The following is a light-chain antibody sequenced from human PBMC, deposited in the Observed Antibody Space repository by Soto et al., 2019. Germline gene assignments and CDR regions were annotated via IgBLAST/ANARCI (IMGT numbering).Light chain of an antibody. J-gene: IGKJ4*01. CDR1: EGIDSW. CDR2: ASS. CDR3: QQGIHFPLA. V-gene: IGKV1-12*01. Sequence: DIPVTQFPSSVSASVGDRVTITCRASEGIDSWLAWYQQRPGEAPKLLISASSNLQSGVPTRFSGSGFGTDFTLTITSLQPEDSATYYCQQGIHFPLAFGGGTKVEV.